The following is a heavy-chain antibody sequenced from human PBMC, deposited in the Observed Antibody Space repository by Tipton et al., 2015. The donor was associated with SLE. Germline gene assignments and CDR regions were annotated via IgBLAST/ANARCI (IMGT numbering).Heavy chain of an antibody. Sequence: TLSLTCTVSGGSISSYYWSWIRQPSGKGLEWIGYIYYSGSTNYNPSLKSRVTISVDTSKNQFSLKLRSVTAADTAVYYCARRDYGDYVRWFDPWGQGTLVTVSS. D-gene: IGHD4-17*01. V-gene: IGHV4-59*12. J-gene: IGHJ5*02. CDR2: IYYSGST. CDR3: ARRDYGDYVRWFDP. CDR1: GGSISSYY.